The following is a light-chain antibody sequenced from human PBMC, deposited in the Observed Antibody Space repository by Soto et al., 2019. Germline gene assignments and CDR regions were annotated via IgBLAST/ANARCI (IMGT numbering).Light chain of an antibody. CDR1: QSIRSN. Sequence: DIHMTQSPSSISASVGDRVTITCRASQSIRSNLNWYQKKQGKAPKLLIYAASSLQSGVPSRLSGGGYGTDLTITISSMKNEDFETYSCQQSYSNPLTFGGGTKVDI. CDR3: QQSYSNPLT. CDR2: AAS. J-gene: IGKJ4*01. V-gene: IGKV1-39*01.